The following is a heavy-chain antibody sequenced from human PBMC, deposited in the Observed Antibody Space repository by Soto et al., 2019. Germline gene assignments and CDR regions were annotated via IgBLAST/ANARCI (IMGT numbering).Heavy chain of an antibody. CDR3: ARDLHREYSFDY. Sequence: QVQLVQSGAEVKKPGASVKVSCKASGYTFTNNYMHWVRQAPGQGLEWMGIINPTTGSTNYAQKCLGRVTMTRDTSTSTVYMEVSSLNSEDTAVYYCARDLHREYSFDYWGQGTLVTVSS. CDR2: INPTTGST. CDR1: GYTFTNNY. J-gene: IGHJ4*02. V-gene: IGHV1-46*01.